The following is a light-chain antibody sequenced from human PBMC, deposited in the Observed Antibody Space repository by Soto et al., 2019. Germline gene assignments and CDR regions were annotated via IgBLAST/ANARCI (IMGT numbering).Light chain of an antibody. CDR3: QQYGSSPRT. V-gene: IGKV3-20*01. Sequence: EIWLTQSPGTLSLWRGEISTLSGGSSQSVTSSYLAWYQQKPGQAPRLLIYGASSRATGIPDRFSGRGSGTDFTLTISRLEPEDFAVYYCQQYGSSPRTFGQGTKVDIK. CDR1: QSVTSSY. J-gene: IGKJ1*01. CDR2: GAS.